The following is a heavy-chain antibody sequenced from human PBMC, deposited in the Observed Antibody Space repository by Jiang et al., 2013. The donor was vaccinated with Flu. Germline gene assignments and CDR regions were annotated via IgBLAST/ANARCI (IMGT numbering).Heavy chain of an antibody. CDR1: GFSLSASGVG. D-gene: IGHD3-22*01. CDR3: ARARLDYYDSSGYPVNGLDV. Sequence: KPTQTLTLTCSFSGFSLSASGVGVAWIRQPPAKALEWLALIYWNDDDHYTPSLKSRLTITKDTSKNQVVLTMTNMGPVDTATYYCARARLDYYDSSGYPVNGLDVWGQGTTVTVSS. CDR2: IYWNDDD. V-gene: IGHV2-5*01. J-gene: IGHJ6*02.